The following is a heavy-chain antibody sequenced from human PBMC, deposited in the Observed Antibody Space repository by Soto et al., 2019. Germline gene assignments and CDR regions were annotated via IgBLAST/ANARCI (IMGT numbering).Heavy chain of an antibody. D-gene: IGHD2-15*01. CDR1: GFTFSRYA. CDR2: ISYDGSNK. Sequence: GGSLRLSCAASGFTFSRYAMHWVRQAPGKGLEWVAVISYDGSNKYYAGSVKGRFTISRDNSKNTLYLQMNSLRAEDTAVYYCATGADIVVVVAAPDDYWGQGTLVTVSS. J-gene: IGHJ4*02. V-gene: IGHV3-30*04. CDR3: ATGADIVVVVAAPDDY.